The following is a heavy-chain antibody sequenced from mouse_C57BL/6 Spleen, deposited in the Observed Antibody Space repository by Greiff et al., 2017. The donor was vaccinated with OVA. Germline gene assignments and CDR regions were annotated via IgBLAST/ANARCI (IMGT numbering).Heavy chain of an antibody. J-gene: IGHJ2*01. V-gene: IGHV1-69*01. CDR3: ARYYGSSLFDY. CDR1: GYTFTSYW. D-gene: IGHD1-1*01. CDR2: IDPSDSYT. Sequence: QVQLQQPGAELVMPGASVKLSCKASGYTFTSYWMHWVKQRPGQGLEWIGEIDPSDSYTNYNQKFKGKSTLTVDKSSSTAYMQLSSRTSEDSAVYYCARYYGSSLFDYWGQGTTLTVSS.